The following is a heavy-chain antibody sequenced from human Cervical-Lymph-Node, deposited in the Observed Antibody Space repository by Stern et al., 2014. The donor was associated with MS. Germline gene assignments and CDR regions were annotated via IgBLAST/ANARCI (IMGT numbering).Heavy chain of an antibody. CDR1: GFSFSRYA. J-gene: IGHJ4*02. V-gene: IGHV3-33*01. D-gene: IGHD6-13*01. CDR3: ASAYSSSHYYFDY. Sequence: VQLGESGGGVVQPGRSLRLSCAASGFSFSRYAMHWVRQAPGKGLAWVALIWYDGSNPYYADSVTGRFTISRDNFKNTLYLQMNSLRAEDTAVYYCASAYSSSHYYFDYWGQGTLVTVSS. CDR2: IWYDGSNP.